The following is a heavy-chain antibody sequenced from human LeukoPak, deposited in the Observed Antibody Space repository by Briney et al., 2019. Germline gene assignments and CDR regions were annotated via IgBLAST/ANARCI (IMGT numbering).Heavy chain of an antibody. J-gene: IGHJ4*02. Sequence: GESLKISCKGSGYSFTSYWISWVRQMPGKGLEWMGMIDPSDSYTNYSPSFQGHVTISADKSISTAYLQWSSLKASDTAMYYCARGALTISSTLYYFDYWGQGTLVTVSS. CDR1: GYSFTSYW. CDR2: IDPSDSYT. CDR3: ARGALTISSTLYYFDY. D-gene: IGHD3-9*01. V-gene: IGHV5-10-1*01.